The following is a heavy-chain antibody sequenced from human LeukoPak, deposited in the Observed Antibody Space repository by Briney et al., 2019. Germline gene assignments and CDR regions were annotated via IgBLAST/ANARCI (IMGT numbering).Heavy chain of an antibody. CDR3: ARGSTVPNYYYYYMDV. D-gene: IGHD4-11*01. CDR2: INHSGST. V-gene: IGHV4-34*01. Sequence: SETLSLTCAVYAESFSGYYWSWIRQPPGKGLEWIGDINHSGSTNYNPSLKSRVTISVDTSKNQFSLKLSSVTAADTAVYYCARGSTVPNYYYYYMDVWGKGTTVTVSS. CDR1: AESFSGYY. J-gene: IGHJ6*03.